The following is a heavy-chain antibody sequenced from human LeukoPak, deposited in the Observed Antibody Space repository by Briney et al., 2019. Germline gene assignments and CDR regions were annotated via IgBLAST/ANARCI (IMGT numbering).Heavy chain of an antibody. CDR1: GFTVSSNS. Sequence: GGSLRLSCTVSGFTVSSNSMSWVRQAPGKGLEWVSFIYSDNTHYSDSVKGRFTISGDNSKNTLYLQMNSLRAEDTALYYCARVRSSGWYSGWFDPWGQGTLVTVSS. V-gene: IGHV3-53*01. CDR3: ARVRSSGWYSGWFDP. CDR2: IYSDNT. J-gene: IGHJ5*02. D-gene: IGHD6-19*01.